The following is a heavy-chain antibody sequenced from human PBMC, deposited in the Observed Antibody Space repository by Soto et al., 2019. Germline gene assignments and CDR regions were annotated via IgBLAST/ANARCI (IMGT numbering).Heavy chain of an antibody. D-gene: IGHD5-12*01. CDR3: ARDPYSGYEMGFDLDY. V-gene: IGHV3-7*04. CDR2: IKQDGSEK. CDR1: GVTFRSDW. J-gene: IGHJ4*02. Sequence: EVQLVESGGGLVQPGGSLRLSCAASGVTFRSDWMSWVRQAPGKGLEWVANIKQDGSEKYYVESVEGRFTISRDNAKNSLFLQMNSLRAEDTAVYYCARDPYSGYEMGFDLDYWGQGTLVTVSS.